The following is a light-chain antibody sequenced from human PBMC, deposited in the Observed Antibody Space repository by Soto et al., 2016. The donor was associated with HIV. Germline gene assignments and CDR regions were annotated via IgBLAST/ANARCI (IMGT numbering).Light chain of an antibody. CDR2: DDN. Sequence: SYELTQPPSVSVAPGKTARITCGGNNIGRKSVHWYQQRPGQAPLPVVYDDNDRPSGIPERFSGSNSGNTAILTISRVEAGDGADYYCQVWDSSSDYSGVFGGGTKLTVL. V-gene: IGLV3-21*03. CDR1: NIGRKS. CDR3: QVWDSSSDYSGV. J-gene: IGLJ3*02.